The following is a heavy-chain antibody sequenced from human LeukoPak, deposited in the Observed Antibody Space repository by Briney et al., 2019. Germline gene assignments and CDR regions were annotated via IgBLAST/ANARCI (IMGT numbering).Heavy chain of an antibody. CDR1: GFSFTTYW. CDR3: AKLAKYFYGSETYYFFEH. J-gene: IGHJ4*02. D-gene: IGHD3-10*01. V-gene: IGHV3-7*01. CDR2: IKQDRNEK. Sequence: PGGPERLPCAASGFSFTTYWMRRVRRAPEKGLEGGAYIKQDRNEKYYEDSVKGRFTISRDNAKNSLYLQMNSMRVEDTAVYYCAKLAKYFYGSETYYFFEHWGQGTPVTASS.